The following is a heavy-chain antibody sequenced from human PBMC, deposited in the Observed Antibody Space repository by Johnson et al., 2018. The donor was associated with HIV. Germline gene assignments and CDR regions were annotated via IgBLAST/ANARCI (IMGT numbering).Heavy chain of an antibody. CDR1: GFTFSSYG. CDR2: IRYDGFNK. Sequence: QVQLVESGGGVVQPGGSLRLSCATSGFTFSSYGMHWVRQAPGKGLEWVAFIRYDGFNKYFADSVKGRFTISRDNSKNSVYLQMNSLRVEDTAVYYCARGSPSGTYFAFDVWGHGTTVTVSS. D-gene: IGHD1-26*01. CDR3: ARGSPSGTYFAFDV. V-gene: IGHV3-30*02. J-gene: IGHJ3*01.